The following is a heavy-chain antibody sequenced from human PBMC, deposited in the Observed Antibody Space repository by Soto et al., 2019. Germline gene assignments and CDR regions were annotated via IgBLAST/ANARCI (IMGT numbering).Heavy chain of an antibody. CDR3: ARSGDNYSVLDY. CDR1: GFTVSDYY. J-gene: IGHJ4*02. Sequence: QVQLVESGGGLVKPGGSLRLSCAASGFTVSDYYMSWIRQAPGKGLEWLSYRSNSGTYTRYADSVKGRFSISRDNAKNSLYLQINSLRGEDTATYYCARSGDNYSVLDYWGQGTPVTVSS. V-gene: IGHV3-11*06. CDR2: RSNSGTYT. D-gene: IGHD4-4*01.